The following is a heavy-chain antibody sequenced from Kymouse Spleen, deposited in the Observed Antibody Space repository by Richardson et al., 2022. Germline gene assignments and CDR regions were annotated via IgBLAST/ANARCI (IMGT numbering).Heavy chain of an antibody. CDR1: GFTFSSYG. J-gene: IGHJ6*02. CDR3: AKKVAGKDDYYYYGMDV. Sequence: QVQLVESGGGVVQPGRSLRLSCAASGFTFSSYGMHWVRQAPGKGLEWVAVISYDGSNKYYADSVKGRFTISRDNSKNTLYLQMNSLRAEDTAVYYCAKKVAGKDDYYYYGMDVWGQGTTVTVSS. D-gene: IGHD6-19*01. CDR2: ISYDGSNK. V-gene: IGHV3-30*18.